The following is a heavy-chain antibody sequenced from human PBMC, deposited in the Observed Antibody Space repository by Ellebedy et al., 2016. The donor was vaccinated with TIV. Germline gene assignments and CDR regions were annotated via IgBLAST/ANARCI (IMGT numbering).Heavy chain of an antibody. V-gene: IGHV1-3*01. CDR2: FNVGNANT. J-gene: IGHJ4*02. Sequence: AASVKVSCKASGFTFVSYAIQWVRQAPGQRLEWLGWFNVGNANTRYSQKFQGRVTITRDTSASTAYMELTSLTSEDTAIYYCARARGFSYFDFWGQGTLVTASS. CDR3: ARARGFSYFDF. CDR1: GFTFVSYA.